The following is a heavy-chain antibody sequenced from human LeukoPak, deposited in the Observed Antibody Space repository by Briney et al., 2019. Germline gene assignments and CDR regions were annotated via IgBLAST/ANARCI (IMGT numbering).Heavy chain of an antibody. J-gene: IGHJ1*01. Sequence: GGSLRLSCAASGFTFSDHYMDWVRQAPGKGLQWVGRSRNKWNSYTTEYAASVKGRFTISRDDSKKSMYLQMNSLKTEDTAVYYCARDSGHWGQGTLVTVSS. CDR3: ARDSGH. V-gene: IGHV3-72*01. CDR2: SRNKWNSYTT. D-gene: IGHD3-10*01. CDR1: GFTFSDHY.